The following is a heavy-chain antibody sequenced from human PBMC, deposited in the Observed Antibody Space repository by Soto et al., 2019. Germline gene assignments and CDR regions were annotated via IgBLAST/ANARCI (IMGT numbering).Heavy chain of an antibody. D-gene: IGHD2-8*01. CDR1: GGSFSCYY. J-gene: IGHJ6*02. V-gene: IGHV4-34*01. CDR3: AREWYYYEYYGMDV. CDR2: INHSGST. Sequence: SETLSLTCAVYGGSFSCYYWSWIRQPPGKGLEWIGEINHSGSTNYNPSLKSRVTISVDTSKNQFSLKLSSVTAADTAVYYCAREWYYYEYYGMDVWGQGTTVTVSS.